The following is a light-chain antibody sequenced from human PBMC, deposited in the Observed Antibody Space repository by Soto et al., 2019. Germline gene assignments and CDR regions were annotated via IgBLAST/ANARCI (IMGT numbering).Light chain of an antibody. Sequence: EIVVTQYPGTLSLSPGERATLSCRASQNINSRYLAWYQQKPGQAPRLLIYGASSRATGIPDRFSGSGSGTDFTLTISRLEPEDFAVYYCQQFGSSPGFTFGPGTKVDIK. CDR3: QQFGSSPGFT. CDR2: GAS. CDR1: QNINSRY. V-gene: IGKV3-20*01. J-gene: IGKJ3*01.